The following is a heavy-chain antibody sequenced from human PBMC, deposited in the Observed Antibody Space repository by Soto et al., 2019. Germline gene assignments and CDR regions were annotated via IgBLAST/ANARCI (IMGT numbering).Heavy chain of an antibody. Sequence: GGSLRLSCAVSGFNVSNNYMSWVRQAPGKGLEWVSVIYRGVATYYADSVRGRFTISRDTSKNTVYLQMNSLRAEDTAVYYCARDRSDSSRADSFDVWGQGTMVTVSS. CDR2: IYRGVAT. CDR3: ARDRSDSSRADSFDV. V-gene: IGHV3-53*01. D-gene: IGHD6-25*01. CDR1: GFNVSNNY. J-gene: IGHJ3*01.